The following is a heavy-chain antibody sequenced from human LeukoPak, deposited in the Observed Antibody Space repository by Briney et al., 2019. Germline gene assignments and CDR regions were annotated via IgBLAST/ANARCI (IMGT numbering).Heavy chain of an antibody. J-gene: IGHJ3*01. D-gene: IGHD2-21*01. V-gene: IGHV4-4*09. Sequence: PSETLSLTCTVSGGSINTYFWSWLRQPPGKGLEWIGFTSSSGITNYNPSLNSRVSISETTSRSQISLELRSVTAADTAVYYCASHGDCGASSCLAFDDWAQGTMVIVS. CDR2: TSSSGIT. CDR1: GGSINTYF. CDR3: ASHGDCGASSCLAFDD.